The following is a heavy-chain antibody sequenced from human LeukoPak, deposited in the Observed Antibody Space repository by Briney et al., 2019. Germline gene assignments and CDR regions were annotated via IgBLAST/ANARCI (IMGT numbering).Heavy chain of an antibody. CDR2: IYSGGST. V-gene: IGHV3-66*01. Sequence: GGSLRLSCAASGFTVSSNFMSWVRQPPGKGLEWVSVIYSGGSTYYADSVKGRFTISRDNSKNTLYLQMNSLRAEDTAVYYCASGIAAAGTWYYYYYGMDVWGQGTTVTVSS. J-gene: IGHJ6*02. CDR1: GFTVSSNF. D-gene: IGHD6-13*01. CDR3: ASGIAAAGTWYYYYYGMDV.